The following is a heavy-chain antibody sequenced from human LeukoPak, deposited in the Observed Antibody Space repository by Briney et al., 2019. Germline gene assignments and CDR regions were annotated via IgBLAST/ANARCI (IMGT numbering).Heavy chain of an antibody. Sequence: PSETLSLTCTVSGGSISSGDYYWSWIRQPPGKGLEWIGYIYYSGSTNYNPSLKSRVTISVDTSKNQFSLKLSSVTAADTAVYYCARLARLSNQFDYWGQGTLVTVSS. CDR2: IYYSGST. CDR3: ARLARLSNQFDY. V-gene: IGHV4-61*08. J-gene: IGHJ4*02. D-gene: IGHD2/OR15-2a*01. CDR1: GGSISSGDYY.